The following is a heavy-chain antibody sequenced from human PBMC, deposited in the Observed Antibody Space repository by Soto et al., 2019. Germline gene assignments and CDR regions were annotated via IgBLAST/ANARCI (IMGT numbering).Heavy chain of an antibody. V-gene: IGHV4-30-4*01. CDR1: AVSISSADFY. D-gene: IGHD3-10*01. J-gene: IGHJ6*02. Sequence: PSETLSLTCSVSAVSISSADFYWSWIRQPPGKALEWLGDMSYSGSTYYNPSLQSRITMSLDTSKNHFSLTLTSVTAADTAVHFCSSGIIDYCHTSRLGYGLDVWG. CDR2: MSYSGST. CDR3: SSGIIDYCHTSRLGYGLDV.